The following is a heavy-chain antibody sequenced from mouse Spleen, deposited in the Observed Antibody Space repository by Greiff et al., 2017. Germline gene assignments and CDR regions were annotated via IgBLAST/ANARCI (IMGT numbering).Heavy chain of an antibody. D-gene: IGHD2-1*01. J-gene: IGHJ3*01. CDR2: INPNNGGT. CDR1: GYTFTDYN. V-gene: IGHV1-18*01. Sequence: EVQLQQSGPELVKPGASVKIPCKASGYTFTDYNMDWVKQSHGKSLEWIGDINPNNGGTIYNQKFKGKATLTVDKSSSTAYMELRSLTSEDTAVYYCARRDGNYEFAYWGQGTLVTVSA. CDR3: ARRDGNYEFAY.